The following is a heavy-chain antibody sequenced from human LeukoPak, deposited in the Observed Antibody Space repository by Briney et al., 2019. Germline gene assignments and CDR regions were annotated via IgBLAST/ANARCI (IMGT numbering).Heavy chain of an antibody. J-gene: IGHJ4*02. D-gene: IGHD3-22*01. V-gene: IGHV4-4*07. CDR3: ARGGSYYDSSGYYYFDY. CDR2: IYTSGST. CDR1: GGSISSYY. Sequence: SETLSLTCTVSGGSISSYYWSWIRQLAGKGLEWIGRIYTSGSTNYNPSLKSRVTMSVDTSKNQFSLKLSSVTAADTAVYYCARGGSYYDSSGYYYFDYWGQGTLVTVSS.